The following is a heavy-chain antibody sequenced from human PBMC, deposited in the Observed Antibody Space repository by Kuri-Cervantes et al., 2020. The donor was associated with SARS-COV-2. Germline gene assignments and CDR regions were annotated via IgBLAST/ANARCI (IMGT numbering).Heavy chain of an antibody. CDR3: AREFHDFWSGYYGPYYFYAMDV. D-gene: IGHD3-3*01. Sequence: GGSLRLSCAASGFTFSSYAMHWVRQAPGKGLEWVAVISYDGNNKYYADSVKGRFTISRDDSKNTLYLQMNSLRVEDTAVYYCAREFHDFWSGYYGPYYFYAMDVWGQGTTVTVSS. J-gene: IGHJ6*02. V-gene: IGHV3-30-3*01. CDR1: GFTFSSYA. CDR2: ISYDGNNK.